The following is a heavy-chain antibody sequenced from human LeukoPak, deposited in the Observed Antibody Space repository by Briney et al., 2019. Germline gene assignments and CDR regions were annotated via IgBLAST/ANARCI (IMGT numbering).Heavy chain of an antibody. CDR3: ASRAAGAFDY. CDR2: IYYSGST. Sequence: PSETLSLTCTVSGGSISSSSYYWGWIRQPPGKGLESIGSIYYSGSTYYNPSLKNRVSISIDTSKNQFSLNLSSVTAADTAVYYCASRAAGAFDYWGQGTLVTVSS. D-gene: IGHD6-13*01. CDR1: GGSISSSSYY. V-gene: IGHV4-39*01. J-gene: IGHJ4*02.